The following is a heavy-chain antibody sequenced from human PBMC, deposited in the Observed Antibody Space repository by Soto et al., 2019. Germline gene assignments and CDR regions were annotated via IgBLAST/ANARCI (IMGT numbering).Heavy chain of an antibody. V-gene: IGHV4-61*01. D-gene: IGHD3-22*01. CDR3: ASRTYYLYYIDY. Sequence: LSLTCTVSGGSVSSDSYYWSWIRQPPGKGLEWIGYIYSSGSTNYNSSLKPRVTISLDTSKNQFSLQLSSVTAADMAVYYCASRTYYLYYIDYWGQGTLVTVSS. CDR2: IYSSGST. CDR1: GGSVSSDSYY. J-gene: IGHJ4*02.